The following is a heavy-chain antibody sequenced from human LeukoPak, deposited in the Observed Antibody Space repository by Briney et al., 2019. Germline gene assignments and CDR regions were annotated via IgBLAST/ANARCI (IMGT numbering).Heavy chain of an antibody. V-gene: IGHV3-33*06. D-gene: IGHD3-22*01. CDR3: AKLQGSSGYYPSDY. CDR1: GFTFSSYG. J-gene: IGHJ4*02. Sequence: GGSLRLSCAASGFTFSSYGMHWVRQAPGKGLEWVAVIWYDGSNKYYADSVKGRFTISRDNSKNTLYLQTNSLRAEDTAVYYCAKLQGSSGYYPSDYWGQGTLVTVSS. CDR2: IWYDGSNK.